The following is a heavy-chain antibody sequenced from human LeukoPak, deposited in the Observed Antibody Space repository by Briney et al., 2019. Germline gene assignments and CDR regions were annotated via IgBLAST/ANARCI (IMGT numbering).Heavy chain of an antibody. CDR2: LYYSGTS. CDR3: ARHKGIVNKPFQY. V-gene: IGHV4-39*01. D-gene: IGHD3-16*02. Sequence: SETLSLTCIVSGGSISSTTYYWGWIRQPPGRGLEWIGSLYYSGTSYYSPSLKSRVTMSVDTSKNQFSLKLTSATAADTAVYYCARHKGIVNKPFQYWGQGTLVTVSS. J-gene: IGHJ4*02. CDR1: GGSISSTTYY.